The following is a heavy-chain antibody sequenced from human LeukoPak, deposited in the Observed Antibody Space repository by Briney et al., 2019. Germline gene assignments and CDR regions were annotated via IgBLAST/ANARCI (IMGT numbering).Heavy chain of an antibody. D-gene: IGHD7-27*01. J-gene: IGHJ3*02. CDR3: ARDSLTGVTDAFDI. CDR1: GGSISSGSYY. Sequence: SETLSLTCTVSGGSISSGSYYWSWIRQPAGKGLEWIGRIYTSGSTNYNPSLKSRVTISVDTSKNQFSLKLSSATAADTAVYYCARDSLTGVTDAFDIWGQGTMVTVSS. V-gene: IGHV4-61*02. CDR2: IYTSGST.